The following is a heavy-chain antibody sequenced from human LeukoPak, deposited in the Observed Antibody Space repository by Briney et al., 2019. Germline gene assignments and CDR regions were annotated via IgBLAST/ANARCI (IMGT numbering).Heavy chain of an antibody. CDR2: VNPSGDST. V-gene: IGHV1-46*01. J-gene: IGHJ3*02. Sequence: ASVKVSCKASGHTFSNYNIHWLRQAPGQGLEWMGIVNPSGDSTNYAQNFQGRVTMTGDTSTSTVYMELSSLRSDDTAVYYCARDEKQWLVLGAFDIWGQGTMVTVSS. D-gene: IGHD6-19*01. CDR1: GHTFSNYN. CDR3: ARDEKQWLVLGAFDI.